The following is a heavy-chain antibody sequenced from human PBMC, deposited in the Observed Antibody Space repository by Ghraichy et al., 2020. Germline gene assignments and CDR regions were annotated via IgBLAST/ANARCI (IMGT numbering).Heavy chain of an antibody. Sequence: SQTLSLTCAISGDSVSSNSAAWNWIRQSPSRGLEWLGRTYYRSKWYNDYAVSVKSRITINPDTSKNQFSLQLNSVTPEDTAVYYCARGYYDSSGYYYERNLPRYSSIFDYWGQGTLVTVSS. CDR2: TYYRSKWYN. V-gene: IGHV6-1*01. D-gene: IGHD3-22*01. J-gene: IGHJ4*02. CDR1: GDSVSSNSAA. CDR3: ARGYYDSSGYYYERNLPRYSSIFDY.